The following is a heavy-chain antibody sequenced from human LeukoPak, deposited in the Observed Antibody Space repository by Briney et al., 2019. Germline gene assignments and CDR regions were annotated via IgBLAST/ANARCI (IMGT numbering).Heavy chain of an antibody. CDR3: ARNPHDYGDYSYYYYYGMDV. J-gene: IGHJ6*04. CDR2: IIPIFGTA. D-gene: IGHD4-17*01. CDR1: GGTFSSYA. V-gene: IGHV1-69*06. Sequence: SVKVSCKASGGTFSSYAISWVRQAPGQGLEWMGGIIPIFGTANYAQKFQGRVTITADKSTSTAYMALSSLRSEDTAVYYCARNPHDYGDYSYYYYYGMDVWGKGTTVTVSS.